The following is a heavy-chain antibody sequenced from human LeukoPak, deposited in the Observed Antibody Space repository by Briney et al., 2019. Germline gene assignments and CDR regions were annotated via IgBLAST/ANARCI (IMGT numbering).Heavy chain of an antibody. CDR2: IYTSGST. Sequence: MPSETLSLTCTVSGGSISSYYWSWIRQPAGKGLEWIGRIYTSGSTNYNPSLKSRVTMSVDTSKNQFSLKLSSVTAADTAVYYCASGRLTYSSSWYGDLDAFDIWGQGTMVTVSS. D-gene: IGHD6-13*01. CDR3: ASGRLTYSSSWYGDLDAFDI. J-gene: IGHJ3*02. CDR1: GGSISSYY. V-gene: IGHV4-4*07.